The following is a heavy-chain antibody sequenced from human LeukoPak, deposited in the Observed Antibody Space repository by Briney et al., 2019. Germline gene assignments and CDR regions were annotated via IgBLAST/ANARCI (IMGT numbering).Heavy chain of an antibody. V-gene: IGHV4-4*02. CDR3: ARATYYYGSGTDY. CDR1: GGSISSSNW. Sequence: PSGTLSLTCAVSGGSISSSNWWSWVRQPPGKGLGWVGEIYHSGSTNYNPSLKSRVTISVDKSKNQFSLKLSSVTAADTAVYYCARATYYYGSGTDYWGQGTLVTVSS. J-gene: IGHJ4*02. CDR2: IYHSGST. D-gene: IGHD3-10*01.